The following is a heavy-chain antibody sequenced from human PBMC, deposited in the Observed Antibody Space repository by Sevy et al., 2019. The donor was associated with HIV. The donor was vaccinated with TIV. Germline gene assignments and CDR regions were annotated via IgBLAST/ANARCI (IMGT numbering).Heavy chain of an antibody. CDR2: LWFDGSQV. Sequence: GGSLRLSCEASGFSFSTSVMHWVRQPPGKGLDWVALLWFDGSQVFYADSVKGRFTISRGNSKNTLYLQMNNLGAEDTALYYCARDESGSIDYWGQGTLVTVSS. D-gene: IGHD7-27*01. J-gene: IGHJ4*02. CDR1: GFSFSTSV. CDR3: ARDESGSIDY. V-gene: IGHV3-33*01.